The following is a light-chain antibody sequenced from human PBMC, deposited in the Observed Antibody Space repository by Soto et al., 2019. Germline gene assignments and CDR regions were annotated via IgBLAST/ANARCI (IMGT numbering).Light chain of an antibody. J-gene: IGKJ1*01. CDR3: QQYNSNSRT. V-gene: IGKV1-5*03. CDR2: KAS. Sequence: DIQMTQSPSTLSASVEDRVTITCRASQSINSWLAWYQQKPGKAPKLLIYKASSLESGVPSRFSGSGSGTEFTLTISSLQPDDFATYYCQQYNSNSRTFGQGTKVEIK. CDR1: QSINSW.